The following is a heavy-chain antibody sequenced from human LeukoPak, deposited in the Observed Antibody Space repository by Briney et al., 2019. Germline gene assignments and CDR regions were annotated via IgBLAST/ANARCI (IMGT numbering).Heavy chain of an antibody. V-gene: IGHV4-59*01. CDR1: GGSISSYY. J-gene: IGHJ4*02. CDR3: ARLHWEDTAMVFDY. CDR2: IYYSGST. Sequence: SETLSLTCTVSGGSISSYYWSWIRQPPGKGLEWIGCIYYSGSTNYNPSLKSRVTISVDTSKNQFSLKLSSVTAADTAVYYCARLHWEDTAMVFDYWGQGTLVTVSS. D-gene: IGHD5-18*01.